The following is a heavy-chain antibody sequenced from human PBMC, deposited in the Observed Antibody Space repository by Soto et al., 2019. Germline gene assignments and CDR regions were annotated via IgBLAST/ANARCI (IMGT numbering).Heavy chain of an antibody. V-gene: IGHV4-39*01. CDR2: IYYSGST. Sequence: SSETLSLTCTVSDASISSSNYYWGWIRQPPGKGLEWIGSIYYSGSTYYNPSLKSRVTISLDTSKNQFSLKLSSATAADTAVYHCARVTYYFGSYWYFDLWGRRSLVPGSS. D-gene: IGHD3-9*01. CDR3: ARVTYYFGSYWYFDL. J-gene: IGHJ2*01. CDR1: DASISSSNYY.